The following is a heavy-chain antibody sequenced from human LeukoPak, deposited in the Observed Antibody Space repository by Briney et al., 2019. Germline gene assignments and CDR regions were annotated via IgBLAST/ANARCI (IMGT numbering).Heavy chain of an antibody. CDR1: GYTFTSYY. Sequence: ASVKVSCKASGYTFTSYYMHWVRQAPRQGLEWMGIINPSGGSTSYAQKFQDRVTMTRDTSTSTVYMELSSLRSEDTAVYYCARGEFGYSSGWSQYEFDYWGQGTLVTVSS. CDR2: INPSGGST. V-gene: IGHV1-46*01. CDR3: ARGEFGYSSGWSQYEFDY. D-gene: IGHD6-19*01. J-gene: IGHJ4*02.